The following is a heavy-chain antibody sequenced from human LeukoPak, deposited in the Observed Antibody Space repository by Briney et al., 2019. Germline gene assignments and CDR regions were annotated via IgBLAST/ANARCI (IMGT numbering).Heavy chain of an antibody. CDR1: GYTLTSYG. D-gene: IGHD3-9*01. CDR2: ISAYNGNT. J-gene: IGHJ6*03. CDR3: ARVGYDILTGMNYYYYYYMDV. Sequence: GASVKVSCKASGYTLTSYGISWVRQAPGQGLEWMGWISAYNGNTNYAQKLQGRVTMTTDTSTSTAYMELRSLRSDDTAVYYCARVGYDILTGMNYYYYYYMDVWGKGTTVTISS. V-gene: IGHV1-18*01.